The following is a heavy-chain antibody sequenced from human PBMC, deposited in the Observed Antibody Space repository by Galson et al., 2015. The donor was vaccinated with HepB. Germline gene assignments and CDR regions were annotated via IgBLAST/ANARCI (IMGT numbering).Heavy chain of an antibody. CDR3: ARDSSEGWFGELSPIDAFDI. Sequence: SVKVSCKASGGTFSSYAISWVRQAPGQGLEWMGRIIPILGIANYAQKFQGRVTITADKSTSTAYMELSSLRSEDTAVYYCARDSSEGWFGELSPIDAFDIWGQGTMVTVSS. J-gene: IGHJ3*02. D-gene: IGHD3-10*01. CDR2: IIPILGIA. CDR1: GGTFSSYA. V-gene: IGHV1-69*04.